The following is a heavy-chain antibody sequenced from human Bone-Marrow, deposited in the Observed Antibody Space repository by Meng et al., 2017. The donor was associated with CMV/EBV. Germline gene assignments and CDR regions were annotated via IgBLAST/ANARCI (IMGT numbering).Heavy chain of an antibody. D-gene: IGHD6-25*01. CDR1: GFTFSSYW. CDR2: ISCSGGST. CDR3: AKMPPSPGAATHLDY. V-gene: IGHV3-23*01. Sequence: GESLKIPCAASGFTFSSYWRSWVRQASGKGPEWVSAISCSGGSTYYADPVKGRLTISRDNSKNTLYLQMNSQRAEDTAVYYCAKMPPSPGAATHLDYWGQGTLVTVSS. J-gene: IGHJ4*02.